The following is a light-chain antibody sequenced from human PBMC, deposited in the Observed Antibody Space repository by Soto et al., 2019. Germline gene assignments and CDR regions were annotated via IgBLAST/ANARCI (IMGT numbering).Light chain of an antibody. V-gene: IGKV3-11*01. Sequence: EIVLTQSPGTLSLSPGERATLSCRASQSVNNYLAWYQQKPGQAPRLLIYDTSDRATGIPARFSGSGSGTDFTLTINSLQSEDSAVYYCQQYNNWPPTFGQGTKVDIK. CDR3: QQYNNWPPT. CDR1: QSVNNY. J-gene: IGKJ1*01. CDR2: DTS.